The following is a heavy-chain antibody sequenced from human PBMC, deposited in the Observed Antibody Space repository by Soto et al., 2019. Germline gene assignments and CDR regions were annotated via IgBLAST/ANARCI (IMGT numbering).Heavy chain of an antibody. CDR1: GGTFSNYA. CDR2: IIPIFGTT. J-gene: IGHJ5*02. Sequence: QVQLVQSGAEVKKPGSSVKVSCKASGGTFSNYAISWVRQAPGQGLEWVGGIIPIFGTTNFAQKFQGRVTITADESTTTADRELSGLRSEDTAVYYCARDGGRDGYFGNWLDPWGQGTLVTVSS. CDR3: ARDGGRDGYFGNWLDP. D-gene: IGHD5-12*01. V-gene: IGHV1-69*12.